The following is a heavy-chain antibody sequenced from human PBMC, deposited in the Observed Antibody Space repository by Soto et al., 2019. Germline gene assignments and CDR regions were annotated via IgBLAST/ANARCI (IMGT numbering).Heavy chain of an antibody. J-gene: IGHJ6*02. CDR3: ARESWSIAARHLPSYYYGMDV. CDR1: GGSISSSNW. D-gene: IGHD6-6*01. CDR2: IYHSGST. V-gene: IGHV4-4*02. Sequence: KPSETLSLTCAVSGGSISSSNWWSWVRQPPGKGLEWIGEIYHSGSTNYNPSLKNRVTISVDKSKNQFSLKLSSVTAADSAVYYCARESWSIAARHLPSYYYGMDVWGQGTTVTVSS.